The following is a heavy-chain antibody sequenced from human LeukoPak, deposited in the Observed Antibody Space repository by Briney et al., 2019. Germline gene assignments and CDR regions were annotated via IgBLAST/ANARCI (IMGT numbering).Heavy chain of an antibody. CDR1: GGSISSYY. V-gene: IGHV4-59*08. D-gene: IGHD3-22*01. Sequence: SETLSLTCTVSGGSISSYYWSWIRQPPGKGLEWIGYIYYSGSTNYNPSLKSRVTISVDTSKNQFSLKLSSVTPADTAVYYCARHTYYYDSSGYYHYFDYWGQGTLVTVSS. J-gene: IGHJ4*02. CDR2: IYYSGST. CDR3: ARHTYYYDSSGYYHYFDY.